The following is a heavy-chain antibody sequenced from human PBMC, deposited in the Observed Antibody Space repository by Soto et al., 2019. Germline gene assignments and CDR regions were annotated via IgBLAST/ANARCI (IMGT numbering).Heavy chain of an antibody. D-gene: IGHD3-9*01. CDR2: ISAYNGNT. CDR3: ARDQLRYFDWPRKNTETDAFDI. CDR1: GYTFTSYG. V-gene: IGHV1-18*01. Sequence: ASVKVSCKASGYTFTSYGISLLRQAPGQGLEWMGWISAYNGNTNYAQKLQGTVTMTTDTSTSTAYMELRSLRSDDTAVYYCARDQLRYFDWPRKNTETDAFDIWGQGTMVTVSS. J-gene: IGHJ3*02.